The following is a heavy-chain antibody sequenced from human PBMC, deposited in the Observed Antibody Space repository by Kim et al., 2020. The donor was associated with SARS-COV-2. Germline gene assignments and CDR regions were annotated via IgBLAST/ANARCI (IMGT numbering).Heavy chain of an antibody. Sequence: ASVKVSCKASGYTFTSYGISWVRQAPGQGLEWMGWISAYNGNTNYAQKLQGRVTMTTDTSTSTAYMELRSLRSDDTAVYYCARSKVVVTEKYYYYYGMDVWGQGTTVTVSS. V-gene: IGHV1-18*01. CDR2: ISAYNGNT. CDR3: ARSKVVVTEKYYYYYGMDV. J-gene: IGHJ6*02. D-gene: IGHD3-22*01. CDR1: GYTFTSYG.